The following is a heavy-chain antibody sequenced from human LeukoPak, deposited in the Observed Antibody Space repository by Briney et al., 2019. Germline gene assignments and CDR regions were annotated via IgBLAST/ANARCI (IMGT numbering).Heavy chain of an antibody. CDR2: IDPSDSYT. V-gene: IGHV5-10-1*01. CDR3: ARASAASWYYFDY. J-gene: IGHJ4*02. D-gene: IGHD6-13*01. Sequence: GESLKISCKGSGYSFTSYWIIWVRQMPGKGLEWMGKIDPSDSYTKYSPSFQGHVIVSAGKSISTAYLQWSSLKASDTAMYFCARASAASWYYFDYWGQGTLVTVSS. CDR1: GYSFTSYW.